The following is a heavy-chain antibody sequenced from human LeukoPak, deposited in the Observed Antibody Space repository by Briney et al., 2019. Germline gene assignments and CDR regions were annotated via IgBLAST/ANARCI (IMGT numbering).Heavy chain of an antibody. Sequence: ASVTVSCTASGGTFSSYAISWVRQAPGQGLEWMGGIIPIFGTANYVQKFQGRVTITADESTSTAYMELSSLRSEDTAVYYCARDLSVVVPAAITPKNYYGMDVWGQGTTVTVSS. CDR2: IIPIFGTA. CDR3: ARDLSVVVPAAITPKNYYGMDV. D-gene: IGHD2-2*02. CDR1: GGTFSSYA. J-gene: IGHJ6*02. V-gene: IGHV1-69*13.